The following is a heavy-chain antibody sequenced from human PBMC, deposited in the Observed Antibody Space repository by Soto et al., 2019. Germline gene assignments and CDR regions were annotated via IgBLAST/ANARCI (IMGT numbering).Heavy chain of an antibody. CDR1: GFTFSSYG. V-gene: IGHV3-30*18. CDR2: ISYDGSNK. Sequence: QVQLVESGGGVVQPGRSLRLSCAASGFTFSSYGMHWVRQAPGKGLEWVAVISYDGSNKYYADSVKGRFTISRDNSKNTLYLQMKSLRAEDTAVYYCAKDLGSYRACDIWGQGTMVTVSS. J-gene: IGHJ3*02. CDR3: AKDLGSYRACDI. D-gene: IGHD1-26*01.